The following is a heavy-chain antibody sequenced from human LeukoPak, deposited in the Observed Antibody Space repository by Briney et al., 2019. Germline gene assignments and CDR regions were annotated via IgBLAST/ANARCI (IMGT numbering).Heavy chain of an antibody. CDR3: ATTDLYDYVWGSYRY. V-gene: IGHV1-24*01. Sequence: GSSVKVSCKASGGTFSSYAISWVRQAPGKGLEWMGGFDPEDGETIYAQKFQGRVTMTEDTSTDTAYMELSSLRSEDTAVYYCATTDLYDYVWGSYRYWGQGTLVTVSS. J-gene: IGHJ4*02. D-gene: IGHD3-16*02. CDR2: FDPEDGET. CDR1: GGTFSSYA.